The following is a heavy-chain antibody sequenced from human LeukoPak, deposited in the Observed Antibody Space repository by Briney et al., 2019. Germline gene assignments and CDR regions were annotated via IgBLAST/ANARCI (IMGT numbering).Heavy chain of an antibody. J-gene: IGHJ5*01. CDR1: GGSISSYH. CDR2: INSNGDT. CDR3: ARDRGLDGSDQLDS. Sequence: SSETLSLTCTVAGGSISSYHGMWIRQPAGKGLEWIGRINSNGDTVYNPSLKSRATMSLDMTNNQFSLKLSSVTAADTAVYYCARDRGLDGSDQLDSWGPGTLVTVSS. V-gene: IGHV4-4*07. D-gene: IGHD3-10*01.